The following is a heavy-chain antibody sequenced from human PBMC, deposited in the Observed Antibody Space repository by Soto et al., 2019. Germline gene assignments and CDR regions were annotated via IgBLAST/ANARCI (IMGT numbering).Heavy chain of an antibody. CDR3: ARVNRVTMVPGLVDYYYGMDV. Sequence: GSLRLSCAASGFTFSSYAMHWVRQAPGKGLEWVAVISYDGSNKYYADSVKGRFTISRDNSKNTLYLQMNSLRAEDTAVYYCARVNRVTMVPGLVDYYYGMDVWGQGTTVTVSS. J-gene: IGHJ6*02. CDR2: ISYDGSNK. D-gene: IGHD3-10*01. V-gene: IGHV3-30-3*01. CDR1: GFTFSSYA.